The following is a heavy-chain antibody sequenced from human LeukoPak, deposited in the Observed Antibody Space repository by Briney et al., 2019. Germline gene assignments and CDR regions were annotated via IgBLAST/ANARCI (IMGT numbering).Heavy chain of an antibody. CDR3: AKSSWNALDY. D-gene: IGHD1-1*01. V-gene: IGHV3-53*01. J-gene: IGHJ4*02. CDR2: IYSGGST. Sequence: QPGGSLRLSCAASGFTVSSNYMTWVRQAPGKGLEWISLIYSGGSTYYADSVKGRFTISRDNSKNTLYLQMNSLRAEDTAVYYCAKSSWNALDYWGQGTLVTVSS. CDR1: GFTVSSNY.